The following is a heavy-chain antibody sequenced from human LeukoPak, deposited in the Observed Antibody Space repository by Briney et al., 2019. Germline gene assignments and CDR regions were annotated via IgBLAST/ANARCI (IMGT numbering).Heavy chain of an antibody. Sequence: ASVKVSCKASGYTFTGYYMHWVRQAPGQGLEWMGWINPNSGGTNYAQKFQGRVTMTRDTSISTAYMQLSSLTSEDTAVYYCGTGTYYYGLNIFNIWGQGTTVTVSS. CDR2: INPNSGGT. CDR3: GTGTYYYGLNIFNI. V-gene: IGHV1-2*02. D-gene: IGHD3-10*01. J-gene: IGHJ6*02. CDR1: GYTFTGYY.